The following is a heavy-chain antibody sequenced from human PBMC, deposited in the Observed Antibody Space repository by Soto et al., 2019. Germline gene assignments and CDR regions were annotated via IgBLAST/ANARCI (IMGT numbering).Heavy chain of an antibody. D-gene: IGHD2-21*01. J-gene: IGHJ4*02. CDR3: AREEINCGGDCFAL. CDR2: ISDSGNII. V-gene: IGHV3-48*03. CDR1: GFTLSSYE. Sequence: GGSLRLSCAASGFTLSSYEMNWVRQAPGKGLEWISYISDSGNIIYYADSVRGRFTNSRDRNSLYLQMNSLRAEDTAVYSCAREEINCGGDCFALWGQGTLVTVSS.